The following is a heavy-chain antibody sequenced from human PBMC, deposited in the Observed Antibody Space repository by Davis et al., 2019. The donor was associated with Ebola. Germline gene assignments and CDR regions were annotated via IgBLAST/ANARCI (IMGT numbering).Heavy chain of an antibody. CDR3: AKGDSITMIVVDY. CDR1: GFTFSSYG. D-gene: IGHD3-22*01. V-gene: IGHV3-30*18. CDR2: ISYDGSNK. Sequence: GESLKISCAASGFTFSSYGMHWVRQAPGKGLEWVAVISYDGSNKYYADSVKGRFTISRDNSKNTLYLQMNSLRAEDTAVYYCAKGDSITMIVVDYWGQGTLVTVSS. J-gene: IGHJ4*02.